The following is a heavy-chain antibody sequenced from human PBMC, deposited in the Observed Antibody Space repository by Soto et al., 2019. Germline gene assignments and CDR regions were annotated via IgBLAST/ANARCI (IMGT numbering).Heavy chain of an antibody. V-gene: IGHV4-30-4*01. CDR2: IYYSGST. D-gene: IGHD2-2*01. J-gene: IGHJ5*02. CDR1: GGSISSGDYY. CDR3: GRQQVDCSSTSCQPRDYNWFDH. Sequence: QVQLQESGPGLVKPSQTLSLTCTVSGGSISSGDYYWSWIRQPPGKGLEWIGYIYYSGSTYYNTSLKSRVTKSEDTYKNQFSMKLSCGTAANQAVYYCGRQQVDCSSTSCQPRDYNWFDHWRQGSRVTVS.